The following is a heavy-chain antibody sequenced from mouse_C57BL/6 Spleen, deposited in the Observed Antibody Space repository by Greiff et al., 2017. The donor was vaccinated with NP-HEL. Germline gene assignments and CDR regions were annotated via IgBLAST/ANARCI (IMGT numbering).Heavy chain of an antibody. J-gene: IGHJ2*01. CDR3: ARQRDYGRSFDY. Sequence: EVKLVESGGGLVKPGGSLKLSCAASGFTFSDYGMHWVRQAPEKGLEWVAYISSGSSTIYYADTVKGRFTISRDNAKNTLFLQMTSLRSEDTAMYYCARQRDYGRSFDYWGQGTTLTVSS. D-gene: IGHD1-1*01. CDR2: ISSGSSTI. CDR1: GFTFSDYG. V-gene: IGHV5-17*01.